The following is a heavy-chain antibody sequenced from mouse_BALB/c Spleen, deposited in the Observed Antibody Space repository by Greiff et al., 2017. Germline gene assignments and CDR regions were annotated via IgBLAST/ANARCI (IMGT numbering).Heavy chain of an antibody. D-gene: IGHD1-1*01. CDR1: GYAFTNYL. V-gene: IGHV1-54*03. CDR2: INPGSGGT. CDR3: ARSGTTVVATRYFDV. J-gene: IGHJ1*01. Sequence: QVQLQQSGAELVRPGTSVKVSCKASGYAFTNYLIEWVKQRPGQGLEWIGVINPGSGGTNYNEKFKGKATLTADKSSSTAYMQLSSLISDDSAVYFCARSGTTVVATRYFDVWGAGTTVTVSS.